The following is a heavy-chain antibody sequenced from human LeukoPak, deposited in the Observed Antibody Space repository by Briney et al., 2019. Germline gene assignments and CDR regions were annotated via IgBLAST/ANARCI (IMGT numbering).Heavy chain of an antibody. CDR1: GGSFSGYY. D-gene: IGHD3-16*01. J-gene: IGHJ4*02. Sequence: SETLSLTCAVYGGSFSGYYWSWIRQPPGKGLEWIGEINHSGSTNYNPSLKSRVTISVDTSKNQFSLKLSSVTAADTAVYYCARQQGEDYVWGSYLSGFDYWGQGTLVTVSS. CDR3: ARQQGEDYVWGSYLSGFDY. CDR2: INHSGST. V-gene: IGHV4-34*01.